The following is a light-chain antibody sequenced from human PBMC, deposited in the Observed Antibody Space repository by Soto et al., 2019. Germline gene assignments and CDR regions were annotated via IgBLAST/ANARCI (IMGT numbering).Light chain of an antibody. V-gene: IGLV1-40*01. Sequence: QSVLTQPPSVSGAPGQRVTISCTGSSSNIGAGYNVHWYQQVPGTAPKLLIYGDSNRPSGVPDRFSGSKSGTSASLAITGLQAEDEADYYCSSYAGSKNLVFGGGTKVTVL. CDR3: SSYAGSKNLV. CDR2: GDS. CDR1: SSNIGAGYN. J-gene: IGLJ2*01.